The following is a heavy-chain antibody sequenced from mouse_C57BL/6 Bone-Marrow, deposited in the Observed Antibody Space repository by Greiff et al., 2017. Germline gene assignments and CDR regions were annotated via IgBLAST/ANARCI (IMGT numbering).Heavy chain of an antibody. V-gene: IGHV5-16*01. J-gene: IGHJ2*01. Sequence: EVKLVESEGGLVQPGSSMKLSCTASGFTFSDYYMAWVRQVPEKGLEWVANINYDGSSTYYLDSLKSRFIISRDNAKNILYLQMSSLKSEDTATYYCARCSNSLPYYFDYWGQGTTLTVSS. CDR3: ARCSNSLPYYFDY. CDR1: GFTFSDYY. CDR2: INYDGSST. D-gene: IGHD2-5*01.